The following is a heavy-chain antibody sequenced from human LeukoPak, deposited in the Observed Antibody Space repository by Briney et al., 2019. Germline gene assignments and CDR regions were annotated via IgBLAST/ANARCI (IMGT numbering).Heavy chain of an antibody. Sequence: ASVKVSCKASDYTFNNYGINWVRQAPGQGLEWMGWINPDSGGTNYAQKFQGRVTMTRDTSISTAYMELSRLTSDDTAVYYCARDSRVSTGWPYYCDYWGQGTLVTVSS. CDR3: ARDSRVSTGWPYYCDY. J-gene: IGHJ4*02. V-gene: IGHV1-2*02. CDR1: DYTFNNYG. CDR2: INPDSGGT. D-gene: IGHD6-19*01.